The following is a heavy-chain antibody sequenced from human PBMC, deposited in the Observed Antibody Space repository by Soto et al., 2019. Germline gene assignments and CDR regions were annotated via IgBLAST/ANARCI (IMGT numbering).Heavy chain of an antibody. J-gene: IGHJ4*02. Sequence: QVQLMQSGAEVKKPGASVKVSCKASGDTFTDYYIHWVRQAPGQGLEWMGTVNPSGGHTTYAQHFLGRVTMTRDTPTSTHYTELTSLTSDDTAIYYCARGGHVVVVTAALDYWGQGTLVTVSS. CDR2: VNPSGGHT. CDR1: GDTFTDYY. CDR3: ARGGHVVVVTAALDY. V-gene: IGHV1-46*01. D-gene: IGHD2-21*02.